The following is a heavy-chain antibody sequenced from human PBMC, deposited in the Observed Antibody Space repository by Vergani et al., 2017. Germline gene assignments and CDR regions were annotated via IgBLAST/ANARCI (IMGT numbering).Heavy chain of an antibody. Sequence: QVHLVESGGGVVQPGRSLRLSCVVSGFTSSYYGMHWVRQAPGKGLEWVAVISYDGTQKYYADSVKGRFTISRDNSKSTLYLQMNSLRAEDTAVYYCGIAAAGTYYYYYMDVWGKGTTVTVSS. CDR3: GIAAAGTYYYYYMDV. CDR1: GFTSSYYG. J-gene: IGHJ6*03. D-gene: IGHD6-13*01. CDR2: ISYDGTQK. V-gene: IGHV3-30*03.